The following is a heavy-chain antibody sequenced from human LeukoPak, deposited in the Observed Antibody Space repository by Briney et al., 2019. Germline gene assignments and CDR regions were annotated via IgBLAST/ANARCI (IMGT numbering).Heavy chain of an antibody. V-gene: IGHV3-23*01. J-gene: IGHJ4*02. D-gene: IGHD3-22*01. CDR1: GFIFSSYA. Sequence: PGGSLRLSCAASGFIFSSYAMSWVRQAPGKGLEWVSTISGSGGSTYYADSVKGRFTISRDNSKNTVYLQMNSLRAEDTAVYYCAKDIRNYYDSSGYFDYWGQGTLVTVSS. CDR3: AKDIRNYYDSSGYFDY. CDR2: ISGSGGST.